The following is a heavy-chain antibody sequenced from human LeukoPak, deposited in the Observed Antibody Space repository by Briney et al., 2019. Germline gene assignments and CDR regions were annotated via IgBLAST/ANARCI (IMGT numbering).Heavy chain of an antibody. CDR2: INPSGGST. CDR3: ARATGTNWYFDL. J-gene: IGHJ2*01. Sequence: ASVKVSCKASGYTFTSYYMRWVRQAPGQGLEWMGIINPSGGSTSYAQKFQGRVTMTRDTSTSTVYMELSSLRSEDTAVYYCARATGTNWYFDLWGRGTLVTVSS. V-gene: IGHV1-46*01. CDR1: GYTFTSYY. D-gene: IGHD1-14*01.